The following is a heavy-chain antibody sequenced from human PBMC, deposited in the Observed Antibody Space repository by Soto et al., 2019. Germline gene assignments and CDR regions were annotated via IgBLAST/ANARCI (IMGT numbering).Heavy chain of an antibody. CDR1: GFTFSSYS. J-gene: IGHJ4*02. CDR3: ARGEALLWFVELLFFDY. CDR2: ISSSSSTI. D-gene: IGHD3-10*01. V-gene: IGHV3-48*02. Sequence: EVQLVESGGGLVQPGGSLRLSCAASGFTFSSYSMNWVRQAPGKGLEWVSYISSSSSTIYYADSVKGRFTISRDNAKNSLYLQMNSLRDEDTAVYYCARGEALLWFVELLFFDYWGQGTLVTVSS.